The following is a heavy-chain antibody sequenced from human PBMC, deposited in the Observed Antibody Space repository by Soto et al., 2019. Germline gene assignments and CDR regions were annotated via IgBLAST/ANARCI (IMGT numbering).Heavy chain of an antibody. Sequence: LSLTCTVSGGTISSYYWSWIRQPPGKGLEWIGYIYYSGSTNYNPSLKSRVTISVDTSKNQFSLKLSSVTAADTAVYYCARGLRGMDVWGQGTTVTVSS. CDR2: IYYSGST. V-gene: IGHV4-59*01. CDR1: GGTISSYY. CDR3: ARGLRGMDV. J-gene: IGHJ6*02.